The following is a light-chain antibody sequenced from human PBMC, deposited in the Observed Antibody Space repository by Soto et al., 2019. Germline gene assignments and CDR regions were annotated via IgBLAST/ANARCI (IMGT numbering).Light chain of an antibody. Sequence: QSVLTQPPSASGTPGQKVTISCSGASSNIGNNFVSWYQQVPGTAPKLLIYSDDQRPSGVPDRFSGSKSGTSASLAISGLQSEDEADYYCAAWDDSLNGWVFGGGTQLTVL. V-gene: IGLV1-44*01. CDR1: SSNIGNNF. CDR3: AAWDDSLNGWV. CDR2: SDD. J-gene: IGLJ3*02.